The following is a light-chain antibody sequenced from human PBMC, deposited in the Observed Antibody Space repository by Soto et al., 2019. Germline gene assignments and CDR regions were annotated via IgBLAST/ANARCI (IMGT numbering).Light chain of an antibody. V-gene: IGKV3-20*01. J-gene: IGKJ5*01. CDR1: QSVIGRQ. Sequence: EIVLTQSPGTLSLPPGERATLSCRASQSVIGRQLAWYQHKPGQAPRLLIYGVSSRATGIPDRFTGSGSGTDFTLTISRLEPEDFAVFYCQVYGPSPPITFGQGTRLEIK. CDR2: GVS. CDR3: QVYGPSPPIT.